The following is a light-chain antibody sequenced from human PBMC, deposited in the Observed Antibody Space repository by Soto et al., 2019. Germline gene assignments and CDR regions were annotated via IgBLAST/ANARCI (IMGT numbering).Light chain of an antibody. J-gene: IGKJ5*01. Sequence: VLTQSPVTLSLSPGERATLSCRASQSFRGLLAWYQQKPGQAPRLLIYDAYNRATGIPPRFSGSGSGTDFTLTNSSLEPEHSAVYYGQQRHMWPITFREGTRLEIK. V-gene: IGKV3-11*01. CDR3: QQRHMWPIT. CDR2: DAY. CDR1: QSFRGL.